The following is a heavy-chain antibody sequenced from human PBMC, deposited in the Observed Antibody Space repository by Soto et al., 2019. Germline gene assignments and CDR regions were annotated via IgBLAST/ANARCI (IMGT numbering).Heavy chain of an antibody. J-gene: IGHJ4*02. CDR1: GFTFSRFA. CDR3: LRRQWLVDY. V-gene: IGHV3-23*01. Sequence: EVQLLDSGGGLVQPGESLRLSCAASGFTFSRFAMSWVRQAPGKGLEWVSAISGSAASTYYADSVKGRFTISRDNSRNTLYLQMNSLRAEETAVYYCLRRQWLVDYWGQGTLVTDFS. D-gene: IGHD6-19*01. CDR2: ISGSAAST.